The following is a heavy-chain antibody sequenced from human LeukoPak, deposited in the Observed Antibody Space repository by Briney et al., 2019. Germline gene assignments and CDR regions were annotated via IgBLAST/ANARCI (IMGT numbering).Heavy chain of an antibody. D-gene: IGHD4-17*01. J-gene: IGHJ5*02. CDR1: GYTFTNYD. CDR2: IIPIFGTA. Sequence: SVKVSCKASGYTFTNYDISWVRQAPGQGLEWMGGIIPIFGTANYAQKFQGRVTITADESTSTAYMELSSLRSEDTAVYYCARGSGDYPFDPWGQGTLVTVSS. V-gene: IGHV1-69*13. CDR3: ARGSGDYPFDP.